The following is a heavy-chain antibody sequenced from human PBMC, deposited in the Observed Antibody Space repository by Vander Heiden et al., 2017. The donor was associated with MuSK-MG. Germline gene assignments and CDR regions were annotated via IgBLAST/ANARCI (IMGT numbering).Heavy chain of an antibody. V-gene: IGHV4-4*07. Sequence: QVQLQESGPGLVKASETLSLTCTISGGSISSYHWNWTRQPAGKGPEWVGRIYDSGSTNYNPSLKSRVTMSVDTSKSQFSLKLSSVTAADTAAYYCAATGWYGAFDIWGQGTMVTVSS. CDR2: IYDSGST. CDR1: GGSISSYH. D-gene: IGHD6-19*01. J-gene: IGHJ3*02. CDR3: AATGWYGAFDI.